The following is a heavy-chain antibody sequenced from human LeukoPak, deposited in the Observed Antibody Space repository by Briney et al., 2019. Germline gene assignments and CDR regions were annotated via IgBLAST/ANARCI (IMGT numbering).Heavy chain of an antibody. CDR1: GGSISSSSYY. D-gene: IGHD4-11*01. V-gene: IGHV4-39*07. J-gene: IGHJ5*02. CDR2: IYYSGST. CDR3: ARIYSNYINWFDP. Sequence: SETLSLTCTVSGGSISSSSYYWGWIRQPPGKGLEWIGSIYYSGSTYYNPSLKSRVTISVDTSKNQFSLKLSSVTAADTAVYYCARIYSNYINWFDPWAREPWSPSPQ.